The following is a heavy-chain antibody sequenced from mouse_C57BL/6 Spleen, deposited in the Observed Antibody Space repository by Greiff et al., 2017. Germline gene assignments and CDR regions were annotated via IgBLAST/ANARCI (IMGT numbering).Heavy chain of an antibody. CDR1: GYTFTSYW. Sequence: QVQLQQPGAELVKPGASVKLSCKASGYTFTSYWMHWVKQRPGQGLEWIGMIHPNSGSTNYNEKFKSKATLTVDKSSSPAYMQLSSLTSEDSAVYYCARGGLTGFAYWGQGTLVTVSA. V-gene: IGHV1-64*01. J-gene: IGHJ3*01. CDR3: ARGGLTGFAY. D-gene: IGHD4-1*01. CDR2: IHPNSGST.